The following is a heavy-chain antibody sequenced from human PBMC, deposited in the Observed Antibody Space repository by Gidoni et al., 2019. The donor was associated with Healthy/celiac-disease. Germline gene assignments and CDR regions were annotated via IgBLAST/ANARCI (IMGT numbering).Heavy chain of an antibody. CDR2: ISDDGSNK. Sequence: QVQLVESGGGVVQPGRSLRLSCAASGLTFSSYAMHWVRQAPGKGLEWVAVISDDGSNKYYADSVKGRFTISRDNSKNTLYLQMNSLRAEDTAVYYCARDRASSSWYLNYYGMDVWGQGTTVTVSS. J-gene: IGHJ6*02. D-gene: IGHD6-13*01. V-gene: IGHV3-30-3*01. CDR3: ARDRASSSWYLNYYGMDV. CDR1: GLTFSSYA.